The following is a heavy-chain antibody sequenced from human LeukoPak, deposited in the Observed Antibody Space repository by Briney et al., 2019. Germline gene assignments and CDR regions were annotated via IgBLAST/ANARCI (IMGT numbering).Heavy chain of an antibody. Sequence: SETLSLTCTVSGGSISSYYWSWIRQPPGKGLEWIGYIYYSGSTNYNPSLKSRVTISVDTSKNQFSLKLSSVTAADTAVYYCASRLLYGSGSYHRDYWGRGTLVTVSS. CDR2: IYYSGST. V-gene: IGHV4-59*12. J-gene: IGHJ4*02. D-gene: IGHD3-10*01. CDR3: ASRLLYGSGSYHRDY. CDR1: GGSISSYY.